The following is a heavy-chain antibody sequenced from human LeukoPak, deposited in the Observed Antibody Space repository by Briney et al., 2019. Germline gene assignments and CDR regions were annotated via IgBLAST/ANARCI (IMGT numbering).Heavy chain of an antibody. CDR3: AGISGSRYYYYGMDV. CDR2: IYYSGST. V-gene: IGHV4-59*01. D-gene: IGHD1-26*01. CDR1: GGSISSYY. J-gene: IGHJ6*02. Sequence: SETLSLTCTVSGGSISSYYWSWIRQPPGKGLEWIGYIYYSGSTNYNPSLKSRVTISVDTSKNQFSLKLSSVTAADTAVYYCAGISGSRYYYYGMDVWGQGTTVTVPS.